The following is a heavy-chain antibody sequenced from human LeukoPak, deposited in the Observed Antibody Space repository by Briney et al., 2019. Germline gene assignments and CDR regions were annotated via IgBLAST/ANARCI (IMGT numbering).Heavy chain of an antibody. V-gene: IGHV3-23*01. Sequence: GGSLRLSCAASGFTFSGFSNYDMSWVRQAPGKGLEWASAINSGGSTYYADSVKGRFTISRDNSKNTLYLQMNSLRVEDTAVHYCATKEVWFDPWGQGTLVTVSS. CDR2: INSGGST. CDR3: ATKEVWFDP. J-gene: IGHJ5*02. CDR1: GFTFSGFSNYD.